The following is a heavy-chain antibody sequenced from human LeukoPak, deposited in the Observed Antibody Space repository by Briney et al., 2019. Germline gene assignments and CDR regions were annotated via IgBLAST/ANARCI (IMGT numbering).Heavy chain of an antibody. CDR1: GFSFSGYW. V-gene: IGHV3-74*01. J-gene: IGHJ4*01. Sequence: PGGSLRLSCTTSGFSFSGYWMHWVRQAPGKGLVWVSRIKSDGSSTTYADSVKGRFTISRDNARNTLYLQMNSLRAEDTAVYYCAREDQAAVSEVGFDYWGQVPWSPSP. CDR3: AREDQAAVSEVGFDY. D-gene: IGHD2-15*01. CDR2: IKSDGSST.